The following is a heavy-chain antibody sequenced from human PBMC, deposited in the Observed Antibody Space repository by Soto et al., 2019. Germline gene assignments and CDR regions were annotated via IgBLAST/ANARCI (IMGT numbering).Heavy chain of an antibody. J-gene: IGHJ4*02. Sequence: EVQLVESGGGLVQPGGSLRLSCAASGFTFSNYAMNWVRQAPGKGLEWVSYISGGSRTIYYSDSVKGRFTISRDKAKNSLYLQMNSLRDEDTAVYYCARDKDSSGYYWGYWGQVTLVTVSS. CDR2: ISGGSRTI. CDR1: GFTFSNYA. CDR3: ARDKDSSGYYWGY. D-gene: IGHD3-22*01. V-gene: IGHV3-48*02.